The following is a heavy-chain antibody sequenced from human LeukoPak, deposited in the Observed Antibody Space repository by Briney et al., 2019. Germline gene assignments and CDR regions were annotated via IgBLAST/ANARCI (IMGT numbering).Heavy chain of an antibody. J-gene: IGHJ4*02. V-gene: IGHV3-11*01. CDR1: GFTFSDYY. D-gene: IGHD1-1*01. Sequence: GGSLRLSCAASGFTFSDYYMNWIRQAPGKGLEWVSYISSSAGTIYYADSVKGRFTVSRDNAKNSLYLQMDSLRVEDTAVYYCVRDRIGVLSRYVDTKATSTRSGLDYWGQGTLVTVSS. CDR2: ISSSAGTI. CDR3: VRDRIGVLSRYVDTKATSTRSGLDY.